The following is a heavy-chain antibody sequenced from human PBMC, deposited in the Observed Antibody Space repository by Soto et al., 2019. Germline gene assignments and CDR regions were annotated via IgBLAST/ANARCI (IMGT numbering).Heavy chain of an antibody. CDR2: IWYDGSNK. V-gene: IGHV3-33*01. D-gene: IGHD3-16*01. Sequence: PGGSLRLSCAASGFTFSSYGMHWVRQAPGKGLEWVAVIWYDGSNKYYADSVKGRFTISRDNSKNTLYLQMNSLRAEDTAVYYCARDASLAYWFDPWGQGTLVTVSS. CDR1: GFTFSSYG. J-gene: IGHJ5*02. CDR3: ARDASLAYWFDP.